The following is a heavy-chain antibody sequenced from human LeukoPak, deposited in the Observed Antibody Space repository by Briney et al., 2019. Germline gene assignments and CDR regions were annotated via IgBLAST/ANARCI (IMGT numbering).Heavy chain of an antibody. CDR1: GFTFSSYA. Sequence: GGSLRLSCAASGFTFSSYAMSWVRQAPGRGREWGSAISGSGGSTYYADSVKGRFTISRDNSKNTLYLQMNSLRAEDTAVYYCAKDDYGGWDNYWGQGTLVTVSS. CDR2: ISGSGGST. V-gene: IGHV3-23*01. CDR3: AKDDYGGWDNY. D-gene: IGHD4-23*01. J-gene: IGHJ4*02.